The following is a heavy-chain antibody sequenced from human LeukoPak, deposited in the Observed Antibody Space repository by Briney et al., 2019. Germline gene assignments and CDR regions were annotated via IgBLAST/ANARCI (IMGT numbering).Heavy chain of an antibody. V-gene: IGHV4-39*01. CDR1: GGCISSSSYY. Sequence: PSETLSLTRTVSGGCISSSSYYWAWIRQPPGKGLEWIGSIYYSGSTYYNPSLKSRVTISVDTSKNQFSLKLSSVTAADTAVYYCARRGYGDYADAFDIWGQGTMVTVSS. CDR3: ARRGYGDYADAFDI. J-gene: IGHJ3*02. CDR2: IYYSGST. D-gene: IGHD4-17*01.